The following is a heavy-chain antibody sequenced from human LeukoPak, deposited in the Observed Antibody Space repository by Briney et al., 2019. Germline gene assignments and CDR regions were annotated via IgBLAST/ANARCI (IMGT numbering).Heavy chain of an antibody. D-gene: IGHD6-6*01. CDR2: NYPGGTI. V-gene: IGHV4-4*09. CDR3: AGHVAHSSQIDS. J-gene: IGHJ4*02. CDR1: GASFTSYH. Sequence: SETLSLTCAVSGASFTSYHWTWIRQPPGKGLEWIGDNYPGGTIRYNPSLESRVTISVDTSKNQFSLMLNSVTAADTAVYYCAGHVAHSSQIDSWGLGTLVTVSS.